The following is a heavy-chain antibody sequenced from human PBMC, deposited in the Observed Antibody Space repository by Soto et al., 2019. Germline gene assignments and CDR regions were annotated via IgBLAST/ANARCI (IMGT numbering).Heavy chain of an antibody. CDR2: IYYSGST. CDR1: GGSISSYY. CDR3: ARRQMTTVVGAYFDY. V-gene: IGHV4-59*01. J-gene: IGHJ4*02. D-gene: IGHD4-17*01. Sequence: SETLSLTCTVSGGSISSYYWSWIRQPPGKGLEWIGYIYYSGSTNYNPSLKSRVTISVDTSKNQFSLKLSSVTAADTAVYYCARRQMTTVVGAYFDYWGQGTLVTVSS.